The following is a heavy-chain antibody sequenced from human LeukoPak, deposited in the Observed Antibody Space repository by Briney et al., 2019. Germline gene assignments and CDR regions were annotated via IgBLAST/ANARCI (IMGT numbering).Heavy chain of an antibody. D-gene: IGHD3-3*01. V-gene: IGHV4-4*07. Sequence: SETLSLTCTVSGGSISSYYWSWIRQPAGKGLEWIGRIYTSGSTNYNPSLKSRVTMSVDTSKNQFSLKLSSVTAADTAVYYCAGEIYDFWSGYLYYYYGMDVWGQGTTVTVSS. CDR2: IYTSGST. J-gene: IGHJ6*02. CDR1: GGSISSYY. CDR3: AGEIYDFWSGYLYYYYGMDV.